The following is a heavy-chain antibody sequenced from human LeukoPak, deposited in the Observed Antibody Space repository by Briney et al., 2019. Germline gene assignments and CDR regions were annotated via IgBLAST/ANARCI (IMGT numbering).Heavy chain of an antibody. V-gene: IGHV1-69*13. CDR2: IIPIFGTA. CDR3: ARGLTARTDYYYYYMDV. D-gene: IGHD6-6*01. Sequence: GASVKVSCKASGYTFTSYAISWVRQAPGQGLEWMGGIIPIFGTANYAQKFQGRVTITADESTSTAYMELSSLRSEDTAVYYCARGLTARTDYYYYYMDVWGKGTTVTVSS. CDR1: GYTFTSYA. J-gene: IGHJ6*03.